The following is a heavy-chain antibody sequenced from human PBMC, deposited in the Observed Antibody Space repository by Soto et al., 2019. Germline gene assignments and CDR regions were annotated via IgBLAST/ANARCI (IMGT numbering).Heavy chain of an antibody. J-gene: IGHJ4*02. CDR2: ISGSGGST. CDR3: AKDLEEGYYGSGSPWGY. Sequence: GGSLRLSCAASGFTFSSYAMSWVRQAPGKGLEWVSAISGSGGSTYYADSVKGRFTISRDNSKNTLYLQMNSLRAEDTAVYYCAKDLEEGYYGSGSPWGYWGQGTLVTVSS. V-gene: IGHV3-23*01. CDR1: GFTFSSYA. D-gene: IGHD3-10*01.